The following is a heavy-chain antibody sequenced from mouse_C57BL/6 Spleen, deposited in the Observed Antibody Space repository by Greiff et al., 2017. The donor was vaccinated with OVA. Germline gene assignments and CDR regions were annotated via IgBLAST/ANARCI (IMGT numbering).Heavy chain of an antibody. Sequence: EVKLLESGPELVKPGDSVKISCKASGYSFTGYFMNWVMQSHGKSLEWIGRINPYNGDTFYNQKFKGKATLTVDKSSSTAHMELRSLTSEDSAVYYCARDYYGYDGDFDYWGQGTTLTVSS. J-gene: IGHJ2*01. CDR2: INPYNGDT. D-gene: IGHD2-2*01. V-gene: IGHV1-20*01. CDR1: GYSFTGYF. CDR3: ARDYYGYDGDFDY.